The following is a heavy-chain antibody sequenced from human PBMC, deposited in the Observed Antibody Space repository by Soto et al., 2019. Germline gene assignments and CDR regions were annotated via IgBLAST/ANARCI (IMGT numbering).Heavy chain of an antibody. Sequence: SETLSLTCTVSGGSISSSSYYWGWIRQPPGKGLEWIGNIYYTGSVDYNPSLKSRVTISVDTSKNSFSLRLSSVTAADTGLYYCARVYRSYNPPFDSWGQGTLVTVSS. CDR3: ARVYRSYNPPFDS. D-gene: IGHD1-26*01. J-gene: IGHJ4*02. CDR1: GGSISSSSYY. CDR2: IYYTGSV. V-gene: IGHV4-39*02.